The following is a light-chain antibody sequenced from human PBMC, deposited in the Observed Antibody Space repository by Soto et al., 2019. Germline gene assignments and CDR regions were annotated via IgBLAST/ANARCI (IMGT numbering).Light chain of an antibody. V-gene: IGKV3-11*01. CDR3: QQRKNWPPIT. Sequence: EIELTQSPATLSLSPGETATLSCRASQNVDKFLAWYQQRPGQPPRLLIFDSSNRATGVPVRFSGSGSGTVFTLTIGNLEPEDSAVYYCQQRKNWPPITFGQGTRLEIK. CDR2: DSS. J-gene: IGKJ5*01. CDR1: QNVDKF.